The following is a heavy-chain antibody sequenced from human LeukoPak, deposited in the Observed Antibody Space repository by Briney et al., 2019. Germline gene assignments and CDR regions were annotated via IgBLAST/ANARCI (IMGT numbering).Heavy chain of an antibody. D-gene: IGHD3-10*01. CDR1: GFTIENHV. CDR2: QSGSGHNT. J-gene: IGHJ5*02. Sequence: GGSLRLSCEASGFTIENHVMTWVRQAPGKGPEWVVSQSGSGHNTYYSESVRGRFAISRDNSKNTVFLQMNSLRVEDTAIYYCATDWTLRGVPTFFDPWGQGTVVSVSS. V-gene: IGHV3-23*01. CDR3: ATDWTLRGVPTFFDP.